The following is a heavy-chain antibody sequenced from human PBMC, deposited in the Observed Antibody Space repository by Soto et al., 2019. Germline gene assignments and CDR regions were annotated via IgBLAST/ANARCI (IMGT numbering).Heavy chain of an antibody. CDR3: ATRGWAPSDGFDY. J-gene: IGHJ4*02. CDR1: GGSISSGDYY. D-gene: IGHD6-19*01. CDR2: IYYSGST. V-gene: IGHV4-30-4*01. Sequence: SETLSLTCTVSGGSISSGDYYWSWIRQPPGKGLGWIGYIYYSGSTYYNPSLKSRVTISVDTSKNQFSLKLSSVTAADTAVYYCATRGWAPSDGFDYWGQGTLVTVSS.